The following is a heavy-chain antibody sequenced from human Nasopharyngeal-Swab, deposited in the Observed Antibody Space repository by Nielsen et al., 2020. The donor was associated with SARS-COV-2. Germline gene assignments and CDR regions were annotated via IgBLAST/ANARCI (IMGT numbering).Heavy chain of an antibody. CDR1: RFTLSRYG. CDR2: IRYDGGKQ. V-gene: IGHV3-30*02. Sequence: GESLKISCESPRFTLSRYGMHWVRQAPGKGLEWVAFIRYDGGKQDYAGSVKGRFTISRDNAKNSLYLQMNSLRDEDTAVYYCARVPVVVVNDYWGQGTLVTVSS. D-gene: IGHD3-22*01. J-gene: IGHJ4*02. CDR3: ARVPVVVVNDY.